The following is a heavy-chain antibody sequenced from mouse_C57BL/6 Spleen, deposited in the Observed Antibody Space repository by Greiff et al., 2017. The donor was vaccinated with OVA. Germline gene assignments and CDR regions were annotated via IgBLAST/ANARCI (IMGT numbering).Heavy chain of an antibody. CDR3: ARVHYYSSVLYYFDY. D-gene: IGHD1-1*01. V-gene: IGHV5-16*01. Sequence: EVQLQESEGGLVQPGSSMKLSCTASGFTFSDYYMAWVRQVPEKGLEWVANINYDGSSTYYLASLKSRFIISRDNAKNILYLQMSSLKSEDTATYYCARVHYYSSVLYYFDYWGQGTTLTVSS. CDR2: INYDGSST. CDR1: GFTFSDYY. J-gene: IGHJ2*01.